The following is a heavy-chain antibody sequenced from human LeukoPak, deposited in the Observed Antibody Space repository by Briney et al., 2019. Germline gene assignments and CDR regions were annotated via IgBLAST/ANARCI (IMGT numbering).Heavy chain of an antibody. V-gene: IGHV1-69*13. J-gene: IGHJ4*02. Sequence: ASVKVSCKASGGTFSRYAINWVRQAPGQGLEWMGGIIPIFPTATLAQKFQGRVTISADESTSAAYMELSSLRSEDTAVYYCARDPVWSPVSGVFDSWGQGTLVTVSS. CDR3: ARDPVWSPVSGVFDS. D-gene: IGHD2-21*01. CDR2: IIPIFPTA. CDR1: GGTFSRYA.